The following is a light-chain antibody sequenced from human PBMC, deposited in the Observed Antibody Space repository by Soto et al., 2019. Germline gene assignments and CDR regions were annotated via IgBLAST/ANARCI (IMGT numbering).Light chain of an antibody. CDR1: QSVRSN. V-gene: IGKV3-15*01. CDR3: PQYGYATWT. J-gene: IGKJ1*01. CDR2: AAC. Sequence: VMTQSPDTLSVSPGETVTITCRASQSVRSNLAWYPHKPGQAPRLLIYAACTRETGIPAMFSGSGAGTEFTRTISRLEPEDVAVDYCPQYGYATWTFGQGTKVDIK.